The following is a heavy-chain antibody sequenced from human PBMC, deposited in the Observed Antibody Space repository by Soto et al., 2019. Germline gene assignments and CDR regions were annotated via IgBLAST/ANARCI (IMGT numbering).Heavy chain of an antibody. J-gene: IGHJ4*02. CDR1: GFTFSSYA. CDR2: ISSNGGST. D-gene: IGHD6-13*01. Sequence: GGSLRLSCAASGFTFSSYAMHWVRQAPGKGLEYVSAISSNGGSTYYANSVKGRFTISRDNSKNTLYLQMGSLRAEDMAVYYCASSKGIAAPVDYWGQGTLVTVSS. CDR3: ASSKGIAAPVDY. V-gene: IGHV3-64*01.